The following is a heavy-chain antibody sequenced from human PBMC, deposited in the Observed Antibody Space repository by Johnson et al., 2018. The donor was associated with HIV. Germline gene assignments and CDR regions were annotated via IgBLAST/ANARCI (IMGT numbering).Heavy chain of an antibody. D-gene: IGHD3-10*01. CDR2: ISGRGGST. Sequence: VQLVESGGGLVQPGGSLRLSCGASGFTFSNYAMSWVRQAIGKGLEWVSAISGRGGSTYYADSVKGRFTISRDNSKNTLYLQMNSLRTEDTAVYYCARERGDAFDIWGQGTMVTVSS. CDR1: GFTFSNYA. V-gene: IGHV3-23*04. CDR3: ARERGDAFDI. J-gene: IGHJ3*02.